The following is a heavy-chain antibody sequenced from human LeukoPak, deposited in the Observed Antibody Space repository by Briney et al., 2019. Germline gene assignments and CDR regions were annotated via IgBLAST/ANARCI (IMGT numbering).Heavy chain of an antibody. V-gene: IGHV3-48*03. CDR2: ISSSGSTI. D-gene: IGHD4-23*01. J-gene: IGHJ4*02. Sequence: PGGSLRLSCAASGFTFSSYEMNWVRQAPGKGLEWVSYISSSGSTIYYADSVKGRFTISRDNAKNSLYLQMNSLRAEDTAVYYCARVGYGGNDFDYWGQGTQVTVSS. CDR1: GFTFSSYE. CDR3: ARVGYGGNDFDY.